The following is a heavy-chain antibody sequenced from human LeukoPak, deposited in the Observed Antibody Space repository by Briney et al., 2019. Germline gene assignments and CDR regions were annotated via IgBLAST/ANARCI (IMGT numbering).Heavy chain of an antibody. J-gene: IGHJ4*02. CDR1: GNTFPGIY. V-gene: IGHV1-2*02. Sequence: GASVKVSCRASGNTFPGIYLHWVRQAPGQGLEWMGWINPSSGGTNFAQKFQGRVAMTRDTSISTAHIQLSRLTSDGTAVYYCAGGSGYYFFDYWGQGILVTVSS. CDR2: INPSSGGT. D-gene: IGHD6-25*01. CDR3: AGGSGYYFFDY.